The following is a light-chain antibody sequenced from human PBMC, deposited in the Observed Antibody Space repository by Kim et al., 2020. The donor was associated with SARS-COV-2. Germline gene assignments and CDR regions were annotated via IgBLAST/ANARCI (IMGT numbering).Light chain of an antibody. CDR2: GAS. CDR3: QQGFSTPPT. J-gene: IGKJ2*01. CDR1: QSISTY. Sequence: DIQMTQSPSSLSASVGDRVTITCRASQSISTYLNWYQQKPGKAPKLLIYGASTLQSGVPSRFSGSGSGTDFTLTITSPQPEDFATYYCQQGFSTPPTFGQGTKLEI. V-gene: IGKV1-39*01.